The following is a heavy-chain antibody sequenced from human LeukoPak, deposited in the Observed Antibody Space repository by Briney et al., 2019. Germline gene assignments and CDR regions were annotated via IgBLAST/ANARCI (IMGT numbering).Heavy chain of an antibody. CDR2: ISHNGRSI. CDR1: GLTFSSYS. J-gene: IGHJ4*02. CDR3: ARRAPSHDFDD. V-gene: IGHV3-48*04. Sequence: GGSPRLSCAASGLTFSSYSMDWVRQAPGKGLEWVAYISHNGRSIYYADSVKGRFTISRDNAKNSLYLQMNSLRVEDTALYYCARRAPSHDFDDWGQGTLVTVSS.